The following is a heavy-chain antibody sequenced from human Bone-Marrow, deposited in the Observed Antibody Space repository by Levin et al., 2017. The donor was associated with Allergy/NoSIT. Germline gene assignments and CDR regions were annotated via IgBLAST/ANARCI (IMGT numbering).Heavy chain of an antibody. CDR2: ISVYNDNT. Sequence: ASVKVSCKAFDYRFTTYGISWVRQAPGQGLEWMGWISVYNDNTNYAQKFQGRVTMTTDISTDTAYMELRSLRSDDTAVYYGAKTHGYYHYMDVWGKGTTVIVS. D-gene: IGHD4-23*01. CDR1: DYRFTTYG. V-gene: IGHV1-18*01. CDR3: AKTHGYYHYMDV. J-gene: IGHJ6*03.